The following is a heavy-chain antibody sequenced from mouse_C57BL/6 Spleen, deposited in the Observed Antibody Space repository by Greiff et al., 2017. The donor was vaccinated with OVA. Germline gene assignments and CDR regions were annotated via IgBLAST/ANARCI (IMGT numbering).Heavy chain of an antibody. CDR1: GYTFTSYW. Sequence: VQLQQPGAELVRPGSSVKLSCKASGYTFTSYWMHWVKQRPIQGLEWIGNIDPSDSETHYNQKFKDKATLTVDKSSSTAYMQLSSLTSEDSAVYYCARAYYSNPYAMDYGGQGTSVTVSS. J-gene: IGHJ4*01. V-gene: IGHV1-52*01. D-gene: IGHD2-5*01. CDR3: ARAYYSNPYAMDY. CDR2: IDPSDSET.